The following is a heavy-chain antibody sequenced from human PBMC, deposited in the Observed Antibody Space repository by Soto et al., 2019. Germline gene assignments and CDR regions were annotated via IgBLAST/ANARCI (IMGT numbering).Heavy chain of an antibody. CDR3: ARELSRPARWDY. CDR2: IRQDEKEK. D-gene: IGHD6-6*01. CDR1: GFTFGNYW. V-gene: IGHV3-7*01. J-gene: IGHJ4*02. Sequence: VQLVESGGGLVQPGGSLRLSCAGSGFTFGNYWMTWVRQAPGKGLEWVANIRQDEKEKYYVDSVKGRFTISRDNAWNSVYLQMYGLRVEDSAVYYCARELSRPARWDYWGQGTLVTVSS.